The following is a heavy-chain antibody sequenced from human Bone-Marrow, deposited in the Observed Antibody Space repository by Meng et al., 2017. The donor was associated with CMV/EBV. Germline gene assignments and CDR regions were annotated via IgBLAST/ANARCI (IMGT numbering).Heavy chain of an antibody. CDR1: GLTLKTDY. D-gene: IGHD6-19*01. V-gene: IGHV3-7*03. CDR3: AEGAVVAGPRYYIDY. Sequence: SGLTLKTDYMGWVRQAPGKGLEWVANINQDGNDKNYVDSVKGRFTISRDNAKNSLFLQMNNVRAEDTATYYCAEGAVVAGPRYYIDYWGQGILVTVSS. J-gene: IGHJ4*02. CDR2: INQDGNDK.